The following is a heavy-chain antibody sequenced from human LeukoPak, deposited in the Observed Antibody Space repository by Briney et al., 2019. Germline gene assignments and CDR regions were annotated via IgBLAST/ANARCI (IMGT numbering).Heavy chain of an antibody. CDR2: INPSGGST. CDR1: GYTFTSYY. V-gene: IGHV1-46*01. CDR3: ARELGSSPSF. J-gene: IGHJ4*02. Sequence: ASVKVSCKASGYTFTSYYMHGVRQAPGQGLEWMGRINPSGGSTSYARNFQGRVTMTRDTSTRTVYMELSSLRSEDTAVYYCARELGSSPSFWGQGTLVTVSS. D-gene: IGHD6-6*01.